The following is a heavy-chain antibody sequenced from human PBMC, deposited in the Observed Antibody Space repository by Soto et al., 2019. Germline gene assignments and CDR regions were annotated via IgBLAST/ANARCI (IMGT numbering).Heavy chain of an antibody. CDR2: IYYSGST. Sequence: PSETLSLTCTVSGGSVSSGSYDWSWFRQPPGKGLEWIGYIYYSGSTNYNPSLKSRVTISVDTSKNQFSLKLSSVTAADTAVYYCASARKLVLYGIDVWGQGTTVTVFS. J-gene: IGHJ6*02. D-gene: IGHD6-13*01. V-gene: IGHV4-61*01. CDR3: ASARKLVLYGIDV. CDR1: GGSVSSGSYD.